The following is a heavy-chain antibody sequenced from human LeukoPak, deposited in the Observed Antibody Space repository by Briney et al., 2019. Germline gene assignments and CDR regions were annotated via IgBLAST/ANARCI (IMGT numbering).Heavy chain of an antibody. CDR2: MRPIGDNR. J-gene: IGHJ5*02. D-gene: IGHD6-19*01. V-gene: IGHV3-23*01. Sequence: GGSLRLSCAASGFTFSSYDMTWGRQAPGRGLEWVSSMRPIGDNRYYGDSVKGRFTISRDSSKNTVYLPMNNMRVDDTAVYYCARVAGWHWFDPWGQGTLVTVSS. CDR1: GFTFSSYD. CDR3: ARVAGWHWFDP.